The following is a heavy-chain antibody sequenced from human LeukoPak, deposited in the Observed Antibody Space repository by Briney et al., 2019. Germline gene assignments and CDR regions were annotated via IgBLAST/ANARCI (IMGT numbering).Heavy chain of an antibody. CDR2: IWHDATKT. V-gene: IGHV3-30*04. CDR1: GFTFYNYA. Sequence: PGGSLRLSCAASGFTFYNYAMHWVRHAPGKGLEWVADIWHDATKTYYVDSVKGRFTISRDNSKNTLYLQMTTLRAEDTAVYYCARTMFDFWSARYPLAFNYWGQGTPVTVAS. J-gene: IGHJ4*02. CDR3: ARTMFDFWSARYPLAFNY. D-gene: IGHD3-3*01.